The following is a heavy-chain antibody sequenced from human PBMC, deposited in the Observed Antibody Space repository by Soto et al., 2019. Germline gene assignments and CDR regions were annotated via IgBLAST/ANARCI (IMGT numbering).Heavy chain of an antibody. Sequence: PSETLSLTCTVSGGSISSYYWSWIRQPPGKGLEWIGYIYYSGSTNYNPSLKSRVTISVDTSKDQFSLKLSSVTAADTAVYYCARHFTIFGVVSPFDYWGQGTLVTVSS. CDR1: GGSISSYY. J-gene: IGHJ4*02. V-gene: IGHV4-59*08. CDR2: IYYSGST. D-gene: IGHD3-3*01. CDR3: ARHFTIFGVVSPFDY.